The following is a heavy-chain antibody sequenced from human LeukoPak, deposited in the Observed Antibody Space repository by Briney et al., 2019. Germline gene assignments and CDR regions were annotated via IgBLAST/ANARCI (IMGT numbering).Heavy chain of an antibody. CDR3: ARADGTGGPYDY. CDR2: IYSGGST. Sequence: GGSLRLSCAVSGFTVSSNYMSWVRQAPGKELEWVSVIYSGGSTHYADSVKGRFTISRDNSKNTLFLQMNSLRAEDTAVHYCARADGTGGPYDYWGQGTLVTVSS. CDR1: GFTVSSNY. V-gene: IGHV3-53*01. D-gene: IGHD3/OR15-3a*01. J-gene: IGHJ4*02.